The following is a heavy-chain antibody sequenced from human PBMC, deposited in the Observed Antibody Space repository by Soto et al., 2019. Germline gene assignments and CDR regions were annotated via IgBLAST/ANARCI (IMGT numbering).Heavy chain of an antibody. CDR1: GFSLSTSGMC. J-gene: IGHJ6*03. Sequence: SGPTLVNPTQTLTLTCTFSGFSLSTSGMCVSWIRQPPGKALEWLARIDWDDDKYYSTSLKTRLTISKDTSKNQVVLTMTNMDPVDTATYYCARNPLSIAGAGTRSNYYSRDVWGKGPPVPVS. CDR3: ARNPLSIAGAGTRSNYYSRDV. D-gene: IGHD6-19*01. V-gene: IGHV2-70*11. CDR2: IDWDDDK.